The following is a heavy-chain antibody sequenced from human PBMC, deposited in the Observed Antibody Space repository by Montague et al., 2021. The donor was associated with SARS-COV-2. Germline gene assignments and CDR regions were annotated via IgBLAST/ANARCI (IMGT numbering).Heavy chain of an antibody. Sequence: SETLSLTCAVSGVSAYWNWIRRPPGKGLEWIGNVYYKGGPTYSPSLRDRVTISLDSPNQVSLRLNYVTAADSAVYYCAGAERYFGPLDPWGLGITVIVSS. J-gene: IGHJ5*02. CDR1: GVSAY. D-gene: IGHD3-9*01. V-gene: IGHV4-59*01. CDR3: AGAERYFGPLDP. CDR2: VYYKGGP.